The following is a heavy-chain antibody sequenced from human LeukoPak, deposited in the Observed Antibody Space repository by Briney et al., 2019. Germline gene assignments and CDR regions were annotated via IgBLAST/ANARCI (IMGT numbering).Heavy chain of an antibody. CDR3: ALIGDHAWFDP. CDR2: INPNSGGT. D-gene: IGHD3-10*01. J-gene: IGHJ5*02. Sequence: ASVKVSCKASGYTFSGYYIFWVRRAPGQGLEWMGWINPNSGGTNYAQEFQGRLTMTRDTSITTAYMELSTLRSDDTAVYYCALIGDHAWFDPWGQGTLVTVSS. V-gene: IGHV1-2*02. CDR1: GYTFSGYY.